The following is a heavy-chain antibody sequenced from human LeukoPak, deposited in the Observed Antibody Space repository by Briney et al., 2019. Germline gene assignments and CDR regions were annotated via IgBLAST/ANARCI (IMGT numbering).Heavy chain of an antibody. CDR3: ARVIRYNYFYY. CDR1: GDSIGSFY. Sequence: SETLSLTCTVSGDSIGSFYWSWIRQRPGKGLEWIGYSHYSGSTKYNPPLKSRVTISVDTSKNQIPLKLSSVTAADTAVFYCARVIRYNYFYYWGQGTLVTVSS. J-gene: IGHJ4*02. CDR2: SHYSGST. V-gene: IGHV4-59*01. D-gene: IGHD5-24*01.